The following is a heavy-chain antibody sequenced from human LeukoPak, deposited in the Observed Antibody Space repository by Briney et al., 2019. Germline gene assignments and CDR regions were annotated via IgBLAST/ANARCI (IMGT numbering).Heavy chain of an antibody. CDR2: IWYDGSKM. V-gene: IGHV3-33*01. Sequence: GGSLRLSCAASGFTFSSYGFHWVRQAPGKGLEWVAAIWYDGSKMYYADSVKGRFTISRDNSKNTLYLQMNSLRVEDTAVYYCAIDFWSGYYGHSFDYWGQGTLVTVSS. D-gene: IGHD3-3*01. CDR1: GFTFSSYG. CDR3: AIDFWSGYYGHSFDY. J-gene: IGHJ4*02.